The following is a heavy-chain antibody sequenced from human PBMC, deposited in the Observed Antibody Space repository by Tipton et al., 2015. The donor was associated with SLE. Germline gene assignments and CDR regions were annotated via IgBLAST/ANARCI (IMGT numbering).Heavy chain of an antibody. CDR1: GDSVRGSY. D-gene: IGHD3-3*01. V-gene: IGHV4-59*02. J-gene: IGHJ4*02. CDR2: VYYGGST. CDR3: ARTGPDVELEWGDYFDF. Sequence: LSCTVSGDSVRGSYWSWIRQPPGMGLEWIGFVYYGGSTNMGTTNYNPSLKSRLTMSVDTPKNQFSLKLTSVTAADTAVYYCARTGPDVELEWGDYFDFWGQGTLVTVSS.